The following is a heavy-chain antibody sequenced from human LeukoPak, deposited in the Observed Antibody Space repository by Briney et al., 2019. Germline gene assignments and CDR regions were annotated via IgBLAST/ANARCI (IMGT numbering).Heavy chain of an antibody. Sequence: ASVKVSCKASGYTFTGYYMHWVRQAPGQGLEWMGWIDPNSGGTNYAQKFQGRVTMTRDTSITTAYMELSSLRSDDTAVYYCAAHNWNYGRVDYWGQGTLVTVSS. CDR2: IDPNSGGT. J-gene: IGHJ4*02. D-gene: IGHD1-7*01. CDR1: GYTFTGYY. V-gene: IGHV1-2*02. CDR3: AAHNWNYGRVDY.